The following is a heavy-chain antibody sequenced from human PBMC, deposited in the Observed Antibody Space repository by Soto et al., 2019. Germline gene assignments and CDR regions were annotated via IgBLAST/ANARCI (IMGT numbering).Heavy chain of an antibody. V-gene: IGHV4-59*01. CDR2: IYYSGST. CDR3: ARDKVEGLHLGELSLFAFDI. Sequence: SETLSLTCTVSGGSISSYYWSWIRQPPWKGLDWIGYIYYSGSTNYNPSLKSRVTISVDTSKNQFSLKLSSVTAADTAVYYCARDKVEGLHLGELSLFAFDIWGQGTMVTVSS. D-gene: IGHD3-16*02. CDR1: GGSISSYY. J-gene: IGHJ3*02.